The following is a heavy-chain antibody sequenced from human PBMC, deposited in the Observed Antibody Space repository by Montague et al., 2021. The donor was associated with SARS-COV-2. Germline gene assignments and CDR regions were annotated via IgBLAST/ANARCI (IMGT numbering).Heavy chain of an antibody. CDR3: ARDFVAAVPDRFDS. Sequence: SETLSLTCAVSGGVISSGNCWSSVRQPPAKGVVWFRENFHRGAASHNPSLKSRLTISMDKSKNEFSLKLNSVTAADTAMYYCARDFVAAVPDRFDSWGQGVLVTVSS. D-gene: IGHD6-13*01. J-gene: IGHJ4*02. V-gene: IGHV4-4*02. CDR1: GGVISSGNC. CDR2: NFHRGAA.